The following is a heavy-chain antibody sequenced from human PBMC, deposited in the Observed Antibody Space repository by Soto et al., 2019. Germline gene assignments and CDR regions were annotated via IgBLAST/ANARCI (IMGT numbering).Heavy chain of an antibody. CDR2: IWYDGSNK. CDR1: GFTFSSYG. D-gene: IGHD2-2*01. V-gene: IGHV3-33*01. CDR3: ARDHCSSTSCYGPDY. J-gene: IGHJ4*02. Sequence: PGGSLRLSCAASGFTFSSYGMRWVRQAPGKGLEWVAVIWYDGSNKYYADSVKGRFTISRDNSKNTLYLQMNSQRAEDTAVYYCARDHCSSTSCYGPDYWGQGTLVTVSS.